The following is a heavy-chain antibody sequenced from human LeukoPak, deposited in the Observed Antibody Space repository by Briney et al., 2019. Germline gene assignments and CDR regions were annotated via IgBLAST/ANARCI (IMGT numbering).Heavy chain of an antibody. CDR2: INSDGSST. D-gene: IGHD3-22*01. J-gene: IGHJ4*02. CDR3: ARATYYYDSSGYPGYYFDY. Sequence: GGSLRLSCAASGFTFSSYWMHWVRQAPGKGLVWVSRINSDGSSTSYADSVKGRFTISRDNAKNTLYLQMNSLRAEDTAVYYCARATYYYDSSGYPGYYFDYRGQGTLATVSS. CDR1: GFTFSSYW. V-gene: IGHV3-74*01.